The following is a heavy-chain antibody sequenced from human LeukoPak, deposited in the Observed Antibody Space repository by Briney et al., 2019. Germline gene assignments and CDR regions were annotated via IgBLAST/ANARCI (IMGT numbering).Heavy chain of an antibody. D-gene: IGHD3-22*01. J-gene: IGHJ4*02. V-gene: IGHV1-69*06. CDR3: ARNFGGGDSSGPYY. CDR2: IIPIFGTA. Sequence: VASVKVSCKASGGTFSSYAISWVRQAPGQGLEWMGGIIPIFGTANYAQKFRGRVTITADKSTRTAYMELSSLRAEDTAFYYCARNFGGGDSSGPYYWGQGTLVTVSS. CDR1: GGTFSSYA.